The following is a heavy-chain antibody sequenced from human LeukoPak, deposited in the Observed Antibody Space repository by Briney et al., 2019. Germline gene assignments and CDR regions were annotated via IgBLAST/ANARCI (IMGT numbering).Heavy chain of an antibody. D-gene: IGHD1-1*01. CDR3: ARVNINNWHSCDY. CDR1: GGSISSNNW. Sequence: SETLSLTCAVSGGSISSNNWWGWVRQPPGQGLEWIGEIYPSGSPNYNPSLKSRVTISVDKSRNHFSLNLSSVTAADTAVYYCARVNINNWHSCDYWGQGTLVTVSS. V-gene: IGHV4-4*02. J-gene: IGHJ4*02. CDR2: IYPSGSP.